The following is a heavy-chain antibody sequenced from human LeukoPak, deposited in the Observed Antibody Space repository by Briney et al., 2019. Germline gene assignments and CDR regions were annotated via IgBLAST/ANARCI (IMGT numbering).Heavy chain of an antibody. CDR2: INPSGGST. J-gene: IGHJ6*03. V-gene: IGHV1-46*01. CDR3: AREISRGDYYYMDV. CDR1: GYTFTSYY. Sequence: ASVKVSCKASGYTFTSYYMHWVRQAPGQGLEWMGRINPSGGSTSYTQKFQGRVTITRDMSTSTVYMELRRLRCEDTAVYYCAREISRGDYYYMDVWGKGTPVTVSS.